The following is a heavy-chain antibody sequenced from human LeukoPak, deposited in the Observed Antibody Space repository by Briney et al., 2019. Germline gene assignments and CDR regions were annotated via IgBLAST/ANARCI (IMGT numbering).Heavy chain of an antibody. CDR1: GYTFTSYG. CDR2: ISAYNGNT. Sequence: GASVKVSCQASGYTFTSYGISWVRQAPAQGLEGMGLISAYNGNTNYAQKLQGKFTMPTETSTSTAYMELRSLRSDDTAVYYSTRGDDRAYYYDSSGLGAFDIWGQGTMVTVSS. D-gene: IGHD3-22*01. CDR3: TRGDDRAYYYDSSGLGAFDI. J-gene: IGHJ3*02. V-gene: IGHV1-18*01.